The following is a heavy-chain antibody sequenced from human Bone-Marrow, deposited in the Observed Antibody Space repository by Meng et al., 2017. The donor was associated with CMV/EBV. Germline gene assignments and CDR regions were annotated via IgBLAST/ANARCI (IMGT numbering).Heavy chain of an antibody. Sequence: GGSLRLSCAASGFTFTNYWMSWIRQAPGKGPEWVANINQDGGDKYFVDSVKGRFSISRDNSKNSLYLQMSSLTAEDTAVYYCARDRGLHGGFDPWGQGTLVTVPS. J-gene: IGHJ5*02. D-gene: IGHD3-10*01. V-gene: IGHV3-7*01. CDR1: GFTFTNYW. CDR2: INQDGGDK. CDR3: ARDRGLHGGFDP.